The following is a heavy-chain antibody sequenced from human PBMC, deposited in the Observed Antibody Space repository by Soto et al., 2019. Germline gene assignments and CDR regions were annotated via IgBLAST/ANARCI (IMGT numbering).Heavy chain of an antibody. D-gene: IGHD6-19*01. CDR2: IKRKIDGETT. Sequence: PGRPLRDYCAAADVTSSHSWKNCDRKDPGKGLEWVARIKRKIDGETTDYAAPVKGRFTISRDDLKNTLSLEMNSLKAEDTAVYYFTTDEEYSSGWSPGDSWGQGALVTVSS. V-gene: IGHV3-15*07. CDR3: TTDEEYSSGWSPGDS. J-gene: IGHJ4*02. CDR1: DVTSSHSW.